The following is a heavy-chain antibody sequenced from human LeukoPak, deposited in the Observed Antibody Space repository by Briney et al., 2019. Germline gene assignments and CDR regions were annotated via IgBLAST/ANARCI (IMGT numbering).Heavy chain of an antibody. Sequence: ASVKVSCKASGHTFTSYYMHWVRQAPGQGLEWMGIINPSGGSTSYAQRFQGRVTMTRDMSTSTVYMELSSLRSEDTAVYYCARGSRAYGGFDYWGQGTLVTVSS. J-gene: IGHJ4*02. V-gene: IGHV1-46*01. CDR1: GHTFTSYY. D-gene: IGHD4-23*01. CDR2: INPSGGST. CDR3: ARGSRAYGGFDY.